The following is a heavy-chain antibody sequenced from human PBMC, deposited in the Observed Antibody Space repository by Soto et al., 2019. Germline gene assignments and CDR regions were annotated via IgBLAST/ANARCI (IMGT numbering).Heavy chain of an antibody. CDR3: ARGYYDFWSGYYISPYGMDV. D-gene: IGHD3-3*01. J-gene: IGHJ6*02. Sequence: GGSLRLSCAVSGFTFSDYYMSWIRQAPGKGLEWVSYISSRGSSIYYADSVKGRFTISRDNAKNSLYLQMTGLRAEHTAVYYCARGYYDFWSGYYISPYGMDVWGQGTTVTVSS. CDR2: ISSRGSSI. V-gene: IGHV3-11*01. CDR1: GFTFSDYY.